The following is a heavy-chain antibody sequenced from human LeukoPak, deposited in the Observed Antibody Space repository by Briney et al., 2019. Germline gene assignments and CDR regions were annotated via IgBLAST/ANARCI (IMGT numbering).Heavy chain of an antibody. CDR2: IYSSGST. CDR1: GFTVSTNY. J-gene: IGHJ4*02. CDR3: ARTSVATAEDYFDF. Sequence: PGGSLRLSCAASGFTVSTNYMSWVRQAPGKGLEWVSIIYSSGSTYYADSVKGRFTISRDNSKNTLYLQMNSLRAEDTALYYCARTSVATAEDYFDFWGQGTLVTVSS. D-gene: IGHD6-13*01. V-gene: IGHV3-53*01.